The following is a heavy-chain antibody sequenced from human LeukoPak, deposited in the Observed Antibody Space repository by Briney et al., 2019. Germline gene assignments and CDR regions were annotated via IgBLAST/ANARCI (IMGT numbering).Heavy chain of an antibody. CDR3: ARKSASGNYPLDY. D-gene: IGHD3-10*01. CDR2: ISGSDSST. CDR1: GFTFSSSA. Sequence: GGSLRLSCAASGFTFSSSAMSWVRQAPGKGLEWVSTISGSDSSTHYADSVKGRFTISRDNAKNTVFLQMSSLRAEDTALYYCARKSASGNYPLDYWGQGTLVTVSS. J-gene: IGHJ4*02. V-gene: IGHV3-23*01.